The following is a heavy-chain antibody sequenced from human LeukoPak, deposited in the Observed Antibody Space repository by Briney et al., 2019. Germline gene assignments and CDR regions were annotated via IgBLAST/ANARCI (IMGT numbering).Heavy chain of an antibody. CDR3: ARGGHWFDP. CDR2: IDREGDTK. V-gene: IGHV3-74*01. Sequence: GSLRLSFAASGFTFSTYWMHWVRQAPGEGLMWVSRIDREGDTKNYVDSVKGRFTISRDNAKNTLYLQMNTLRAEDTAVYYCARGGHWFDPWGQGTLVTVSS. CDR1: GFTFSTYW. J-gene: IGHJ5*02.